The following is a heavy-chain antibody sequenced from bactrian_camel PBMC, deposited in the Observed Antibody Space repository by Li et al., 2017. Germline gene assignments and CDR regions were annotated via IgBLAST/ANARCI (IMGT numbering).Heavy chain of an antibody. CDR2: INSGGGTT. Sequence: VQLVESGGGLVQPGGSLRLSCAASGFTFRSYVMSWVRQAPGKGLEWVSAINSGGGTTYYADSVKGRFTISRDNAKNTQYLQLNSLKTEDTAMYYCATGDNFYTCVYWGQGTQVTVS. J-gene: IGHJ4*01. D-gene: IGHD2*01. V-gene: IGHV3S40*01. CDR1: GFTFRSYV. CDR3: ATGDNFYTCVY.